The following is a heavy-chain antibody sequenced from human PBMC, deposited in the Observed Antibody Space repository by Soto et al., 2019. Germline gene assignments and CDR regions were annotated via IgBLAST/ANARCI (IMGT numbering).Heavy chain of an antibody. CDR3: ARGIDLWFGETHYYYYGMDV. V-gene: IGHV4-61*01. CDR2: IYYSGST. CDR1: GGSVSSGSYY. Sequence: TSETLSLTCTVSGGSVSSGSYYWSWIRQPPGKGLEWIGYIYYSGSTNYNPSLKSRVTISVDTSKNQFSLKLSSVTAADTAVYYCARGIDLWFGETHYYYYGMDVWGQGTTVTVSS. D-gene: IGHD3-10*01. J-gene: IGHJ6*02.